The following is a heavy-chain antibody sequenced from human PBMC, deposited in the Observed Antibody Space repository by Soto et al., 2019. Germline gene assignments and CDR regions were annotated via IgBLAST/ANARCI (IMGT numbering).Heavy chain of an antibody. V-gene: IGHV2-5*02. D-gene: IGHD2-15*01. Sequence: KESGPTLVTPTQTLTLTCTFSGFSLSTSGVGVGWIRQPPGKALEWLALIYWDDDKRYSPSLKSRLTITKDTSKNQVVLTMTNMDPVDTATYYCAHSRSGGSCYFYWGQGTLVTVSS. CDR1: GFSLSTSGVG. CDR3: AHSRSGGSCYFY. J-gene: IGHJ4*02. CDR2: IYWDDDK.